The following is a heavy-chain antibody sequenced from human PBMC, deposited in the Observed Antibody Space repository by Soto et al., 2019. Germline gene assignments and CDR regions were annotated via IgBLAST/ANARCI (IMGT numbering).Heavy chain of an antibody. J-gene: IGHJ5*02. CDR1: GYSISSGYY. D-gene: IGHD4-17*01. CDR2: IYHSGST. Sequence: PSETLSLTCAVSGYSISSGYYWGWIRQPPGKGLEWIASIYHSGSTYYNPSLKSRVTISVDTSKNQFSLKLSSVIAADTAVYYCARGAATVTPGWFDPWGQGTLVTVSS. CDR3: ARGAATVTPGWFDP. V-gene: IGHV4-38-2*01.